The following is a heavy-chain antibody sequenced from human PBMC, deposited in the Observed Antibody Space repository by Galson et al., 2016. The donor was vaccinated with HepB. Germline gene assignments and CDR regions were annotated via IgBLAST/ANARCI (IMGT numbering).Heavy chain of an antibody. J-gene: IGHJ4*02. D-gene: IGHD3-22*01. Sequence: SVKVSCKASGYNFTSYGISWVRQVPGQGLEWVGWSSAYNGKTNYAQNLQDRVTMTTDTSTNTAYMELRSLRSDDTAVYYCARDIIRITMIQVERFDYWGQGTLVTVSS. CDR1: GYNFTSYG. CDR3: ARDIIRITMIQVERFDY. CDR2: SSAYNGKT. V-gene: IGHV1-18*01.